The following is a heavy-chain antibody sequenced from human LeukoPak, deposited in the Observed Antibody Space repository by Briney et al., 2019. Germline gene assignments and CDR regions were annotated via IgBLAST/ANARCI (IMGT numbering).Heavy chain of an antibody. V-gene: IGHV3-30*03. CDR2: VSSDGGTK. CDR3: ARDTRYSGNYYGMDV. D-gene: IGHD1-26*01. Sequence: PGGSLRLSCTASKFTFSNYGMQWVRQAPGKGLEWVAVVSSDGGTKYYADSVKGRFTISRDNSKNTMYLQMNSLRAEDTAVYYCARDTRYSGNYYGMDVWGQGTTVTVSS. J-gene: IGHJ6*02. CDR1: KFTFSNYG.